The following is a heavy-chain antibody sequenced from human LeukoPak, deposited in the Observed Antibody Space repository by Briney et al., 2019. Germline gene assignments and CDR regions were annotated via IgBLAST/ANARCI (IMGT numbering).Heavy chain of an antibody. CDR2: IYYSGST. J-gene: IGHJ5*02. Sequence: SETLSLTCTVSGGSISSSSYYWGWIRQPPGKGLEWIGSIYYSGSTYYNPSLKSRVTISVDTSKNQFSLKLSSVTAADTAVYYCARDRLSYCSGGICYGYFDPWGQGTLVTVSS. V-gene: IGHV4-39*07. CDR3: ARDRLSYCSGGICYGYFDP. D-gene: IGHD2-15*01. CDR1: GGSISSSSYY.